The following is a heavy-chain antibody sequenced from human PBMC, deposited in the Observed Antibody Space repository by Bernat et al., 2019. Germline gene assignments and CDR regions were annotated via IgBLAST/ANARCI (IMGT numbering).Heavy chain of an antibody. CDR3: ARLRREGSGGQGREVDY. D-gene: IGHD6-19*01. CDR2: IYYNGET. V-gene: IGHV4-39*02. J-gene: IGHJ4*02. Sequence: QLQLQESGPGLVKPSETLSLTCTVSGGSISSSSYYWGWIRQPPGKGLECIGIIYYNGETYYNPSRKSRVTIYVDTSKNHFSLKLSSVTAADTALYYCARLRREGSGGQGREVDYWGQGTLVTVSS. CDR1: GGSISSSSYY.